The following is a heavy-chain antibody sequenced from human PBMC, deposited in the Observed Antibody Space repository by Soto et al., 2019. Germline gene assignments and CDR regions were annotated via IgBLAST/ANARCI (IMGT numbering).Heavy chain of an antibody. J-gene: IGHJ4*02. CDR3: ARGPDTAYFSLY. Sequence: GGSLRLSCVGSGFTFSTYSINWVRQAPGKGLEWVSSISSRSDIYYADSVKGRFTFSRDNAKNSLDLQMSRLRAEDTAVYYCARGPDTAYFSLYWGQGTPVTVSS. CDR1: GFTFSTYS. V-gene: IGHV3-21*01. D-gene: IGHD2-8*01. CDR2: ISSRSDI.